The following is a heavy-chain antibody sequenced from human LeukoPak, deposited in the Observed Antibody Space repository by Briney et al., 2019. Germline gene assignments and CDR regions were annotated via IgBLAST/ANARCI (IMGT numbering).Heavy chain of an antibody. V-gene: IGHV3-11*01. CDR3: ARADTTGGYYFDY. Sequence: PGGSLRLSCAASGFTFSDYYMSWIRQAPGKGLEWVSYISSSGSTIYYADSVKGRFTISRDNAENSLYLQMNSLRAEDTAVYYCARADTTGGYYFDYWGQGTLVTVSS. CDR2: ISSSGSTI. D-gene: IGHD4-17*01. J-gene: IGHJ4*02. CDR1: GFTFSDYY.